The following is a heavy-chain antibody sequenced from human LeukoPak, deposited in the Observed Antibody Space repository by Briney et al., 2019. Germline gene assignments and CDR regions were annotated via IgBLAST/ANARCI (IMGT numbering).Heavy chain of an antibody. CDR2: IPFDGSNN. CDR3: AKDSPTYYYAMDV. J-gene: IGHJ6*02. Sequence: GGSLRLSCAASGFTFSNYATHCVRQAPAKGLEGVAVIPFDGSNNHYAYSVMGRFTISRDISKNTLYLQMNSLRAEDTAVYYCAKDSPTYYYAMDVWGLGTTVTVSS. CDR1: GFTFSNYA. V-gene: IGHV3-30*18.